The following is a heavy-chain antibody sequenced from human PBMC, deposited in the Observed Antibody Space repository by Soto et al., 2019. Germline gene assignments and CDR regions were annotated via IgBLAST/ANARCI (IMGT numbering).Heavy chain of an antibody. Sequence: DKVSCKTSGYTFINFGVTWVRQAPGQGLEWVGKIRGYNGDTNYAPKLQGRVTMTTDTSTSTAYLELSTLRSDDTAVYYCARGRHRNPDYWGQGTLVTVSS. V-gene: IGHV1-18*04. D-gene: IGHD4-4*01. CDR3: ARGRHRNPDY. CDR2: IRGYNGDT. J-gene: IGHJ4*02. CDR1: GYTFINFG.